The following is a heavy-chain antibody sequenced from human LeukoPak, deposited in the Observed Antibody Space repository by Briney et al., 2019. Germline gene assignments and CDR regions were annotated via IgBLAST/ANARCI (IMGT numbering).Heavy chain of an antibody. Sequence: ASVKVSCKASGYTFTGYYMHWVRQAPGQGLEWMGWINPNSGGTNYAQKFQGRVTMTRDTSISTAYMELSRLRSDDTAVYYCARCRNYYDSSGYYSYWGQGTLVTVSS. J-gene: IGHJ4*02. CDR1: GYTFTGYY. D-gene: IGHD3-22*01. CDR2: INPNSGGT. V-gene: IGHV1-2*02. CDR3: ARCRNYYDSSGYYSY.